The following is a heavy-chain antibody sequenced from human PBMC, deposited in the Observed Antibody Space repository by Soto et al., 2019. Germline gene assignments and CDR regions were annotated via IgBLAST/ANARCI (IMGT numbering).Heavy chain of an antibody. V-gene: IGHV2-26*01. D-gene: IGHD5-18*01. J-gene: IGHJ6*02. CDR3: ARIRGYSYFNHYYGMDV. CDR2: IFSNDEK. CDR1: GFSLSNARMG. Sequence: QVTLKESGPVLVKPTETLTLTCTVSGFSLSNARMGVSWIRQPPGEALEWLAHIFSNDEKSYSTSLKSRLTISKDTSKSQVVLTMTNMDPVDTATYYCARIRGYSYFNHYYGMDVWGQGTTVTVSS.